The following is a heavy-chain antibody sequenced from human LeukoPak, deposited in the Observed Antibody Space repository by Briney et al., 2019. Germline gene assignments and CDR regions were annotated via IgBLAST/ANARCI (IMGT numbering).Heavy chain of an antibody. CDR1: GYSFTSYW. CDR2: IYPGDSDT. D-gene: IGHD6-13*01. CDR3: ARPDIAAALAFDI. V-gene: IGHV5-51*01. J-gene: IGHJ3*02. Sequence: GESLQISCKGSGYSFTSYWIGWGRQMPGEGLEWMGIIYPGDSDTRYSPSLQGQVTISADKSISTTYLQWSSMKAADTAMYYCARPDIAAALAFDIWGQGTMVTVSS.